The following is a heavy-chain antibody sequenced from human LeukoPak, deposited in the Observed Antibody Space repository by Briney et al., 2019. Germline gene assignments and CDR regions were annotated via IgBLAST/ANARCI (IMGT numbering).Heavy chain of an antibody. J-gene: IGHJ6*03. CDR2: IKLDGSEK. Sequence: GGSLRLSCAASGFTFSSYWMSWVRQAPGKGLEWVANIKLDGSEKYYVDSVRGRFTISRDNAKNSLYLQMNSLRAEYTAVYYCARGYDFLGWPPGRERYMDVWGKGTTVTVSS. CDR1: GFTFSSYW. D-gene: IGHD3-3*01. V-gene: IGHV3-7*01. CDR3: ARGYDFLGWPPGRERYMDV.